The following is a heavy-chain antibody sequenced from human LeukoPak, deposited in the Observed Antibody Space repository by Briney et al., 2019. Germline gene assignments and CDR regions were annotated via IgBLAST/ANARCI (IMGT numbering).Heavy chain of an antibody. J-gene: IGHJ4*02. V-gene: IGHV4-34*01. CDR1: GGSFSGYY. CDR2: INHIGST. Sequence: SETLSLTCAVYGGSFSGYYWSWIRQPPRKGLEWIGEINHIGSTNYNPSLKSRVNISVDTSKNQYSLKLSSVTAADTAVYYCARGRAAYYWGQGTLVTVSS. CDR3: ARGRAAYY. D-gene: IGHD6-13*01.